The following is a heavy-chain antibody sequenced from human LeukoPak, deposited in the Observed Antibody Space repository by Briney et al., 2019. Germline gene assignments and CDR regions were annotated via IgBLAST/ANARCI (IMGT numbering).Heavy chain of an antibody. CDR1: GGSISSSSHY. CDR3: HFKYCRSSTCFYYFDY. V-gene: IGHV4-39*01. Sequence: MSSETLSLTCTVSGGSISSSSHYWGWIRQPPGKGLEWIGSIYYSGITYYNPSLRSRVTISVDTSKNQFSLKLSSVTATDTAVYYCHFKYCRSSTCFYYFDYWGQGTLVTVSS. J-gene: IGHJ4*02. D-gene: IGHD2-2*01. CDR2: IYYSGIT.